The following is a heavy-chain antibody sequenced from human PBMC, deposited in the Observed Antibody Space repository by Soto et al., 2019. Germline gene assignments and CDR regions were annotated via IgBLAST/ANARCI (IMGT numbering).Heavy chain of an antibody. D-gene: IGHD3-22*01. CDR3: ARDRMYYYDSSGYYYLDY. V-gene: IGHV1-69*04. CDR1: GGTFSSYT. Sequence: GASVKVSCKASGGTFSSYTISWVRQAPGQGLEWMGRIIPILGIANYAQKFQGRVTITADKSTSTAYMELSSLRSEDTAVYYCARDRMYYYDSSGYYYLDYWGQGTLVTVSS. J-gene: IGHJ4*02. CDR2: IIPILGIA.